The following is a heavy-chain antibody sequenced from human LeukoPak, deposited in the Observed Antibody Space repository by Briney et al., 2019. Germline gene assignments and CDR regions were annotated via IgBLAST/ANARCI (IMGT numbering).Heavy chain of an antibody. D-gene: IGHD2-2*01. CDR3: TRHDQGLDY. J-gene: IGHJ4*02. Sequence: GGSLRLSCAASGFTFSGSAMHWVRQASGKGLEWVGRIRSKANSYATAYAVSVKGRFTISRDDSKNTAYLQMNSLKTEDTAVYYCTRHDQGLDYWGQGTLVTVSS. CDR1: GFTFSGSA. CDR2: IRSKANSYAT. V-gene: IGHV3-73*01.